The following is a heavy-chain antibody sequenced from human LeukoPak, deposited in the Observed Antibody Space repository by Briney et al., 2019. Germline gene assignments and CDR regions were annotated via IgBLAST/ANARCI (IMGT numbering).Heavy chain of an antibody. Sequence: ASVKVSCKASGYTFTDYYMHWVRQAPGQGLEWMGWVNPNSGDTNYVHKFQGRVTMTSDTSISTAYMDLSRVRTDDTAVYYCALLFSSTWYRFDSWGQGTLVTVSS. J-gene: IGHJ4*02. CDR2: VNPNSGDT. V-gene: IGHV1-2*02. CDR1: GYTFTDYY. CDR3: ALLFSSTWYRFDS. D-gene: IGHD6-13*01.